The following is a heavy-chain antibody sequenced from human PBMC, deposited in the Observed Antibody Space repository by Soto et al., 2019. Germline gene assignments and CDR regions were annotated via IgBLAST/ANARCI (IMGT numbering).Heavy chain of an antibody. D-gene: IGHD2-21*02. CDR2: MYNTGST. CDR1: GGSISGYY. J-gene: IGHJ6*02. Sequence: SETLSLTCTVSGGSISGYYWSWIRQPPGKGLEWIGYMYNTGSTVYNPSFKSRVTISVNTSKNQFSLKLNSVTAADTAVYYCARDLWGYCGTDCYPLDVWGQGTTVTVSS. V-gene: IGHV4-59*01. CDR3: ARDLWGYCGTDCYPLDV.